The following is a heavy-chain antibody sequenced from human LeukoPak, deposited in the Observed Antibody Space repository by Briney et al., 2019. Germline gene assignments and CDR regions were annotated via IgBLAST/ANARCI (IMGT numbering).Heavy chain of an antibody. D-gene: IGHD6-19*01. CDR3: AKEGYSSGRGLDY. CDR1: GFTFSSYG. V-gene: IGHV3-30*18. J-gene: IGHJ4*02. Sequence: GRSLRLSCAASGFTFSSYGMHWVRQAPGKGLEWVAVISYDGSNKYYADSVKGRFTISRDNSKNTLYLQMNSLRAEDTAAYYCAKEGYSSGRGLDYWGQGTLVTVSS. CDR2: ISYDGSNK.